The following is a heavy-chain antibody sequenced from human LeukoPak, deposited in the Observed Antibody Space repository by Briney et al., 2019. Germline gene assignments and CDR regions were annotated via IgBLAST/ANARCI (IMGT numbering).Heavy chain of an antibody. V-gene: IGHV1-18*01. Sequence: ASVKVSCKASGDTFTSYGISWVRQAPGQGLEWMGWISAYNGNTNYAQKLQGRVTMTTDTSTSTAYMELRSLRSDDTAVYYCARAAAYSSGWHGFYLSDYWGQGTLVTVSS. D-gene: IGHD6-19*01. J-gene: IGHJ4*02. CDR3: ARAAAYSSGWHGFYLSDY. CDR2: ISAYNGNT. CDR1: GDTFTSYG.